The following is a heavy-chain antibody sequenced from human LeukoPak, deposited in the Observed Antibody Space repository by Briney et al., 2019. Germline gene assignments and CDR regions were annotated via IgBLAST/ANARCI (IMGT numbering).Heavy chain of an antibody. Sequence: SETLSLTCSVSGVSISSYYWSWIRQSPGKGLKGIGYISYSGGTNYNPSLKSRVTISLDTSKNQFSLRLSSVTAADTAVYYCVRGERLGGDYWGHGTLVTVSS. J-gene: IGHJ4*01. V-gene: IGHV4-59*01. CDR1: GVSISSYY. CDR3: VRGERLGGDY. D-gene: IGHD3-10*01. CDR2: ISYSGGT.